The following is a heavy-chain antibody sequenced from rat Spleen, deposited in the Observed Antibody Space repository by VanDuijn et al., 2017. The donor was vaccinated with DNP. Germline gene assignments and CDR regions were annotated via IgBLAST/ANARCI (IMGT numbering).Heavy chain of an antibody. J-gene: IGHJ4*01. Sequence: EVQLQESGPGLVKPSQSLSLTCSVTGYSITSNYWGWIRKFPGSEMEWIGTISYGGSTRYNPSLKSRISITRDTSKNQFFLQLNSLTTDDTATYYCARLRLEWEVRAMDAWGQGTSVTVSS. CDR3: ARLRLEWEVRAMDA. CDR2: ISYGGST. V-gene: IGHV3-1*01. CDR1: GYSITSNY. D-gene: IGHD1-1*01.